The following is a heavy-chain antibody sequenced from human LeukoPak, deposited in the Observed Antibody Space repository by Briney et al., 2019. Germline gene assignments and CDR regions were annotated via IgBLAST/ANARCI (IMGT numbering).Heavy chain of an antibody. CDR1: VSTFTSYY. CDR2: ISPTGGST. D-gene: IGHD6-13*01. V-gene: IGHV1-46*01. CDR3: ARDLGQAEYGSSWYRYFQH. J-gene: IGHJ1*01. Sequence: ASVKVSCKASVSTFTSYYMHWLRQSPGQGLEWMGIISPTGGSTSYAQKFQGRVTMTRDTSTSTVYMELSSLRSEDTALYYCARDLGQAEYGSSWYRYFQHWGQGTLVTVSS.